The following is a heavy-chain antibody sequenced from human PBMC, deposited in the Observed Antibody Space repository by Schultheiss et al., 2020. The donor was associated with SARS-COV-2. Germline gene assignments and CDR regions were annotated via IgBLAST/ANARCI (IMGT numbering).Heavy chain of an antibody. D-gene: IGHD5-18*01. J-gene: IGHJ4*02. V-gene: IGHV3-21*01. CDR3: APSHGYSYDPFDY. CDR2: ISSSSSYI. CDR1: GFTFSSYS. Sequence: GGSLRLSCAASGFTFSSYSMNWVRQAPGKGLEWVSSISSSSSYIYYADSVKGRFTISRDNAKNSLYLQMNSLRAEDTAVYYCAPSHGYSYDPFDYWGQGTLVTVSS.